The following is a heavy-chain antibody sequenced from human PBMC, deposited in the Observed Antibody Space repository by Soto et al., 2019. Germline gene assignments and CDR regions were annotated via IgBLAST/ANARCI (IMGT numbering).Heavy chain of an antibody. CDR2: IIPILGIA. Sequence: SVKVSCKASGGTFSSYTISWVRQAPGQGLEWMGRIIPILGIANYAQKFQGRVTITADKSTSTAYMELSSLRSEDTAVYYCARDLTGTPFGPWGQGTLVTVSS. CDR3: ARDLTGTPFGP. V-gene: IGHV1-69*02. D-gene: IGHD1-7*01. CDR1: GGTFSSYT. J-gene: IGHJ5*02.